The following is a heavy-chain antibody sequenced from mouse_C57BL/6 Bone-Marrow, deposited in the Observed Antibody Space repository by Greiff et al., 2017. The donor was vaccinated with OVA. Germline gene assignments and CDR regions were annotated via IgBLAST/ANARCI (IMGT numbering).Heavy chain of an antibody. D-gene: IGHD2-1*01. CDR1: GYAFSSSW. Sequence: VKLQESGPELVKPGASVKISCKASGYAFSSSWMNWVKQRPGKGLEWIGRIYPGDGDTNYNGKFKGKATLTADKSSSTAYMQLSSLTSEDSAVYFCAVNYGFAYWGQGTLVTVSA. CDR2: IYPGDGDT. V-gene: IGHV1-82*01. J-gene: IGHJ3*01. CDR3: AVNYGFAY.